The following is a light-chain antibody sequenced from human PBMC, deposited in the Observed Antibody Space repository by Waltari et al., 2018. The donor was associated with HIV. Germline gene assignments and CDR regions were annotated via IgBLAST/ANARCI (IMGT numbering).Light chain of an antibody. Sequence: QSALTQPASVSGSPGQSITISCTGTSSDVGGYHYVSWYQQHPGKVPKLMIYEVNNRPSGVSNRFSGSKSGNTASLTISGLQAEDEADYYCTSYTSSTTWVFGGGTKLTVL. J-gene: IGLJ3*02. V-gene: IGLV2-14*01. CDR2: EVN. CDR3: TSYTSSTTWV. CDR1: SSDVGGYHY.